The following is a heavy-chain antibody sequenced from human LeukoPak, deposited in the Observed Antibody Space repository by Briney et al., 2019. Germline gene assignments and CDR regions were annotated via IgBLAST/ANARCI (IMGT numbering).Heavy chain of an antibody. D-gene: IGHD6-13*01. V-gene: IGHV4-39*01. Sequence: PSETLSLTCTVSGVSISSSNSYWGWIRQPPGKGLEWIGSIYYSGSTYYNPSLKSRVTISVDTSKNQFSLKLSSVTAADTAVYYCARATQQLVHFDYWGQGTLVTVSS. CDR3: ARATQQLVHFDY. J-gene: IGHJ4*02. CDR2: IYYSGST. CDR1: GVSISSSNSY.